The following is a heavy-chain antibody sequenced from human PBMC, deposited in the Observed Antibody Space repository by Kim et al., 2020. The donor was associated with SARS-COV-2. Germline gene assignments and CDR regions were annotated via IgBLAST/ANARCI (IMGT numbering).Heavy chain of an antibody. J-gene: IGHJ6*02. Sequence: SVKSRITINPDTSKNQFSLQLNSVTPEDTAVYYCARDYSSGWGNYYGMDVWGQGTTVTLSS. CDR3: ARDYSSGWGNYYGMDV. V-gene: IGHV6-1*01. D-gene: IGHD6-19*01.